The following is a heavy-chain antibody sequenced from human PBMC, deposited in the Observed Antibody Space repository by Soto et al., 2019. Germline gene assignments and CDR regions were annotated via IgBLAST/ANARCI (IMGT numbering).Heavy chain of an antibody. J-gene: IGHJ4*02. V-gene: IGHV1-3*01. Sequence: RASVKVSCKASGYTFTSYAMHWVRQAPGQRLEWMGWINAGNGNTKYSQKFQGRVTITRDTSASTAYMELSSLRSEDTAVYYCAREVGYSGYEKAYDYWGQGTLVTVSS. CDR1: GYTFTSYA. D-gene: IGHD5-12*01. CDR2: INAGNGNT. CDR3: AREVGYSGYEKAYDY.